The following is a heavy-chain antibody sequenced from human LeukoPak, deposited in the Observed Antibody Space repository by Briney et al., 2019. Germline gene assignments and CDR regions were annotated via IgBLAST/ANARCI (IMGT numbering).Heavy chain of an antibody. Sequence: SETLSLTCTVSGGSISSGGYYWSWIRQHPGKGLEWIGYIYYSGSTYYNPSLKSRVTISVDTSKNQFSLKLSSVTAADTAVYYCARHACGDDCYSIDYWGQGTLVTVSS. D-gene: IGHD2-21*01. CDR3: ARHACGDDCYSIDY. CDR2: IYYSGST. V-gene: IGHV4-31*03. J-gene: IGHJ4*02. CDR1: GGSISSGGYY.